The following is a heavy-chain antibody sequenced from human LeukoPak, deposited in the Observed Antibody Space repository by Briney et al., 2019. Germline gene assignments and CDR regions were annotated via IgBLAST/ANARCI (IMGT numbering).Heavy chain of an antibody. CDR3: ARGRGSGHKENWFDP. CDR1: GYTFTTYD. Sequence: ASVKVSCKASGYTFTTYDINWVRQATGQGLEWMGWMNPNIGNRGYAQKFQGRVTITRTTSITTAYMELSSLRSEDTAVYYCARGRGSGHKENWFDPWGQGTLVTVSS. V-gene: IGHV1-8*01. D-gene: IGHD6-19*01. CDR2: MNPNIGNR. J-gene: IGHJ5*02.